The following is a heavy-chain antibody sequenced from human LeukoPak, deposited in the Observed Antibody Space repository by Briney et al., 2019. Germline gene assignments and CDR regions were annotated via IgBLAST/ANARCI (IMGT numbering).Heavy chain of an antibody. V-gene: IGHV3-33*06. CDR1: GFSFSSYG. D-gene: IGHD4-17*01. J-gene: IGHJ6*03. CDR2: IWYDGSNK. CDR3: AKVSDYGDYGWDYYYYYMDV. Sequence: GGSLRLSCAASGFSFSSYGMDWVRQAPGKGLEWVAVIWYDGSNKYYADSVKGRFTISKDNSKNTLYLQMNSLRAEDTAVYYCAKVSDYGDYGWDYYYYYMDVWGKGTTVTVSS.